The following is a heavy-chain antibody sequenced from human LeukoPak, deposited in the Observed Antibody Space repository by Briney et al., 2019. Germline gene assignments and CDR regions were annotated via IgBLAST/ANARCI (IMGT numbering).Heavy chain of an antibody. J-gene: IGHJ5*02. V-gene: IGHV4-4*07. CDR3: ARVRGRGYNWFDP. CDR1: GGSIRDYY. Sequence: SETLSLTCTVSGGSIRDYYWNWIRQPAGKGLECIGRIYSSGSTNYNPSLKSRVTMSVDTSKNQFSLKLNSVTAADTAVYYRARVRGRGYNWFDPWGQGTLVTVSS. CDR2: IYSSGST. D-gene: IGHD3-16*01.